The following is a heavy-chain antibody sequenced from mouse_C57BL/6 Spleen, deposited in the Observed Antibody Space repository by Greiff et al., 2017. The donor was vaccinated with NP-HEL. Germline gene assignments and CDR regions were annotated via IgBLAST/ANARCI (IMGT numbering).Heavy chain of an antibody. Sequence: EVQLQQSGAELVRPGASVKLSCTASGFNIKDDYMHWVKQRPEQGLEWIGWIDPENGDTEYASKFQGKATITADTSSNTAYLQLSSLTSEDTAVYYGTTGRGYAMDYWGQGTSVTVSS. CDR2: IDPENGDT. V-gene: IGHV14-4*01. CDR3: TTGRGYAMDY. J-gene: IGHJ4*01. CDR1: GFNIKDDY.